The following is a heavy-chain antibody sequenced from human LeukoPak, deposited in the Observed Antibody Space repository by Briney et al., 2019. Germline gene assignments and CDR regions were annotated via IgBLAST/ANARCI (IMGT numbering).Heavy chain of an antibody. D-gene: IGHD2-15*01. Sequence: SVKVSCKASGGTFSSYAISWVRQAPGQGLEWMGRIIPIFGTANYAQKFQGRVTITTDESTSTAYMELSSLRSEDTAVYYCARGRFCSGGSCYSAFLDYWGQGTLVSVSS. CDR3: ARGRFCSGGSCYSAFLDY. CDR1: GGTFSSYA. J-gene: IGHJ4*02. V-gene: IGHV1-69*05. CDR2: IIPIFGTA.